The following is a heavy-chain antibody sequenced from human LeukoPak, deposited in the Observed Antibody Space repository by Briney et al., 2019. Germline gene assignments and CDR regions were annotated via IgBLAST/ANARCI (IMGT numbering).Heavy chain of an antibody. Sequence: SETLSLTCAVSGYSISSGYYWGWIWQPPGKGLEWIGSIYHSGSTYYNPSLKSRVTISVDTSKNQFSLRLSSVAAADTAVYYCATEGSASQTIDYWGQGTLVTVSS. D-gene: IGHD2-2*01. J-gene: IGHJ4*02. CDR2: IYHSGST. V-gene: IGHV4-38-2*02. CDR1: GYSISSGYY. CDR3: ATEGSASQTIDY.